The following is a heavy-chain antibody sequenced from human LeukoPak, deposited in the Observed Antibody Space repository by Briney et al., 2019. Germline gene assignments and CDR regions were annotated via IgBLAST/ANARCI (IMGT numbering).Heavy chain of an antibody. D-gene: IGHD6-19*01. J-gene: IGHJ3*02. CDR2: IYYSGST. CDR3: ARPGGSGWYFGAFDI. V-gene: IGHV4-39*07. CDR1: GGSISSSSYY. Sequence: SETLSLTCTVSGGSISSSSYYWGWIRQPPGKGLEWIGSIYYSGSTYYNPSLKSRVTISVDTSKNQFSLKLSSVTAADTAVYYCARPGGSGWYFGAFDIWGQGTMVTVSS.